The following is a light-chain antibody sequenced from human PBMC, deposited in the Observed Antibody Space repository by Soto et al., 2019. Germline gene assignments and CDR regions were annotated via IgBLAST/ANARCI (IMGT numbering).Light chain of an antibody. Sequence: EIVLTQSPATLSLSPGERATLSCRASQSVCSYLAWYQQKPGQAPRLLIYDASNRATGIPARFSGSGSGTDFTLTISSLEPEDFAVYYCQQRSNWPPRFTFGPGTKVDIK. CDR3: QQRSNWPPRFT. J-gene: IGKJ3*01. CDR2: DAS. V-gene: IGKV3-11*01. CDR1: QSVCSY.